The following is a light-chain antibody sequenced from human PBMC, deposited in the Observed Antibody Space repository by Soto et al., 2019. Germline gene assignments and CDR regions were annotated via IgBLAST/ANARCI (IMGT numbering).Light chain of an antibody. CDR2: DVT. J-gene: IGLJ1*01. Sequence: QSALTQPPSASGSPGQSVAISCTGTSSDIGGYNFVSWYQQHPGKAPTLMIYDVTKRPSGVPDRFSGSKSGNTATLIVSGLQAEDEADYYCSSHGGSNNPYVVGPGTKVTVL. CDR1: SSDIGGYNF. V-gene: IGLV2-8*01. CDR3: SSHGGSNNPYV.